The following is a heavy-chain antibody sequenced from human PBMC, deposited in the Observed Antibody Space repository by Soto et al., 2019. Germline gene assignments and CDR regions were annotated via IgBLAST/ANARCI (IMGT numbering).Heavy chain of an antibody. CDR3: ARKTDSIPSGGDV. Sequence: GGSLRLSCTSSGFAVRHNYMTWVRQAPGKGLEWVSLIYSGGDTAYADSVKGRFTISRHTSQNTLYLQMNSLRAEDTAVYYCARKTDSIPSGGDVWGKGTAVTVSS. D-gene: IGHD3-10*01. CDR1: GFAVRHNY. J-gene: IGHJ6*04. CDR2: IYSGGDT. V-gene: IGHV3-53*04.